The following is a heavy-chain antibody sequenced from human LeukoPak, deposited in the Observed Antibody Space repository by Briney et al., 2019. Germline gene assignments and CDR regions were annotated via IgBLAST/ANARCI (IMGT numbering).Heavy chain of an antibody. D-gene: IGHD3-10*01. CDR1: GDSISSYY. Sequence: PSETLSLTCTVSGDSISSYYWSWIRQPPGKGLEWIGYLYYSGSNNYNPSLKSRVTISVDTSKNQYSLKLSSVTAADTAVYYCARFRGSAKGDYWGQGTLVTVSS. J-gene: IGHJ4*02. CDR2: LYYSGSN. V-gene: IGHV4-59*01. CDR3: ARFRGSAKGDY.